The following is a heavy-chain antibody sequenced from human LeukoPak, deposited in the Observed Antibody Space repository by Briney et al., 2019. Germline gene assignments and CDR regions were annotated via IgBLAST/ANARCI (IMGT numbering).Heavy chain of an antibody. CDR1: GYTFTSYD. V-gene: IGHV1-8*01. CDR3: ASSGYDYGGYYYYGMDV. Sequence: ASVKVSCKASGYTFTSYDINWVRQASGQGLEWMGWMNPNSGNTGYAQKFQGRVTMTRNTSISTAYMELSSLRSEDTAVYYCASSGYDYGGYYYYGMDVWGQGTTVTVSS. CDR2: MNPNSGNT. D-gene: IGHD5-12*01. J-gene: IGHJ6*02.